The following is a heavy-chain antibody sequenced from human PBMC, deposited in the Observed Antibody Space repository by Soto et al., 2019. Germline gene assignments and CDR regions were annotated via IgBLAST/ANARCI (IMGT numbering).Heavy chain of an antibody. Sequence: GGSLRLSCAASVFTFSAYGMHCVRHSPGKWLEWVAVIWYDGSKIYYADSVKGRFTISRDNSKSTLYLQMNSLRAEDTAVYYCARQPEQHQLGFGMDVWGQGSSVTVSS. CDR1: VFTFSAYG. D-gene: IGHD6-13*01. CDR2: IWYDGSKI. V-gene: IGHV3-33*01. CDR3: ARQPEQHQLGFGMDV. J-gene: IGHJ6*01.